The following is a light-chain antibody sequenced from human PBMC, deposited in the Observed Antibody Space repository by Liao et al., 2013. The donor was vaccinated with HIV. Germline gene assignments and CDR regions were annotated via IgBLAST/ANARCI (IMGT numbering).Light chain of an antibody. Sequence: SYELNQPPSVSVAPGKTARITCGGNNVGSKSLHWYQQKAGQAPVLVISYDSERPSGIPDRFSGSNSGNTATLTISRVEAGDEADYYCHVWDSSSHHVVFGGGTKLTVL. V-gene: IGLV3-21*04. CDR1: NVGSKS. CDR2: YDS. J-gene: IGLJ2*01. CDR3: HVWDSSSHHVV.